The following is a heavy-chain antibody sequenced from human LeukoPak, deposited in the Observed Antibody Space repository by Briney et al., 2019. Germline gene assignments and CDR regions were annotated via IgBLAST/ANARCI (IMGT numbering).Heavy chain of an antibody. V-gene: IGHV4-34*01. Sequence: SETLSLTCAVHGGSFSGYHWNWIRQSPGKGLEWIGEINDSGHTNYNPSLESRITISVDTSKKQFSLNLSSVTAADTAVYYCARDPTTVVTTPYYFDFWGQGTLVTVSS. J-gene: IGHJ4*02. CDR1: GGSFSGYH. CDR3: ARDPTTVVTTPYYFDF. CDR2: INDSGHT. D-gene: IGHD4-23*01.